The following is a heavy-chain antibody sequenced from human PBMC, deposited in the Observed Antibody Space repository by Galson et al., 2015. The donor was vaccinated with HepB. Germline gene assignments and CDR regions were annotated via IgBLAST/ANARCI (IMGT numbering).Heavy chain of an antibody. J-gene: IGHJ6*02. CDR2: ISGSDGSA. Sequence: SLRLSCAAFGFTFSSYAVTWVRQAPGKGLEWVSGISGSDGSAYYADSVKGRFTISRDNSKDTLYLQMNSLRAEDTAVYYCARDCTNGVCQYGMDVWGQGTTVTVSS. V-gene: IGHV3-23*01. D-gene: IGHD2-8*01. CDR3: ARDCTNGVCQYGMDV. CDR1: GFTFSSYA.